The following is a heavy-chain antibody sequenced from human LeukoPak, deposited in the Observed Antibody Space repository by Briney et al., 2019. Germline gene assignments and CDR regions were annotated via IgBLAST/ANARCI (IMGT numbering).Heavy chain of an antibody. V-gene: IGHV3-23*01. CDR3: AKSARWFGELLPAY. D-gene: IGHD3-10*01. J-gene: IGHJ4*02. Sequence: PGRSLRLSCAASGFTFSSYAMSWVRQAPGKGLEWVSAISGSGGSTYYADSVKGRFTISRDNSKNTLYLQMNSLRAEDTAVYYCAKSARWFGELLPAYWGQGTLVTVSS. CDR2: ISGSGGST. CDR1: GFTFSSYA.